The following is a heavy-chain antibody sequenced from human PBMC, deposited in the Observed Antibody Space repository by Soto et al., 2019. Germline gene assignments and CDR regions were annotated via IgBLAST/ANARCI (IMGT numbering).Heavy chain of an antibody. Sequence: QVQLVQSGAELKEPGASVKVSCTASEYTFANHDINWVRQAPGRGLEWMGWMNPNSGNSGFAQKFQARVTMTRDTSRDTAYMELRNLRSEDTAVYYCARGWGRWPHEKPGDYWGQGTLVTVS. CDR1: EYTFANHD. CDR3: ARGWGRWPHEKPGDY. CDR2: MNPNSGNS. J-gene: IGHJ4*02. D-gene: IGHD3-16*01. V-gene: IGHV1-8*01.